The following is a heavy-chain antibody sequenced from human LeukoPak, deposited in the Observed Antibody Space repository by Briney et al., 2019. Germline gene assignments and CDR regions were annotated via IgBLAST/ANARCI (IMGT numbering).Heavy chain of an antibody. Sequence: GGSLRLSCAASGFTFSNYGMHWVRQAPGKGLEWVTFISYDGSNKYYADSVKGRFTISRDNSKNTLYLQMNSLRAEDTAVYYCAKDPRRYSRTGGYFDYWGQGTLVTVSS. CDR3: AKDPRRYSRTGGYFDY. V-gene: IGHV3-30*18. D-gene: IGHD6-13*01. J-gene: IGHJ4*02. CDR1: GFTFSNYG. CDR2: ISYDGSNK.